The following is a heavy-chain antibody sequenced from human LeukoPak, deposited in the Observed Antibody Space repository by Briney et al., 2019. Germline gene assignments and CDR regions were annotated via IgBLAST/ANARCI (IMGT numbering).Heavy chain of an antibody. D-gene: IGHD4-23*01. CDR3: ARLMPDGGNPDY. J-gene: IGHJ4*02. V-gene: IGHV4-59*08. CDR2: IYYSGST. CDR1: GGSISSYY. Sequence: SETLSLTCTVSGGSISSYYWSWIRQPPGKGLEWIGYIYYSGSTNYNPSLKSRVTISVDTSKNQFSLKLSSVTAADTAVYYCARLMPDGGNPDYWGQGTLVTVSS.